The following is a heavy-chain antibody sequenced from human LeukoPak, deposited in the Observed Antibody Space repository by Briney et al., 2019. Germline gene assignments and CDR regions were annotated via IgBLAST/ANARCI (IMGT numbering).Heavy chain of an antibody. D-gene: IGHD2-21*02. CDR2: FGGSGGTI. CDR1: GFTFSTYA. J-gene: IGHJ4*02. CDR3: AKSDCGGDCHLLDY. V-gene: IGHV3-23*01. Sequence: GGSLRLSCAASGFTFSTYAMSWVRQAPGKGLEWVSHFGGSGGTIYYADSVKGRFTISRDNSRNTSYLQMNSLRAEDTAVYYCAKSDCGGDCHLLDYWGQGTLVTVSS.